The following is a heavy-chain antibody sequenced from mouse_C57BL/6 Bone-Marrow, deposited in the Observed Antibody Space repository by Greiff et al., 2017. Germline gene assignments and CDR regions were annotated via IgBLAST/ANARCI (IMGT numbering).Heavy chain of an antibody. Sequence: EVQLQQSGPELVKPGASVKISCKASGYSFTGYYMNWVKQSPEKSLEWIGEINPSTGGTTYNQKFKAKATLTVDKSSSTAYMQLSSLTSEDSAVYYCARGGGLRFDYWGQGTTLTVSS. CDR2: INPSTGGT. D-gene: IGHD2-4*01. J-gene: IGHJ2*01. CDR3: ARGGGLRFDY. V-gene: IGHV1-42*01. CDR1: GYSFTGYY.